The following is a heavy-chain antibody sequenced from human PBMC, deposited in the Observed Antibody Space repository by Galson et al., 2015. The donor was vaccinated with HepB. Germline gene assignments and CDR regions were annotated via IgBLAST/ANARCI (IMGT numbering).Heavy chain of an antibody. CDR3: TSLTDMVNSYAFDI. CDR1: GFTFSRYW. D-gene: IGHD5-18*01. V-gene: IGHV3-74*01. J-gene: IGHJ3*02. Sequence: SLRLSCAASGFTFSRYWMHWVRQAPGKGLVWVSRINSDGSSTAHADSVKGRFTISRDNAKNMVYLHMSSLRAEDTAVYYCTSLTDMVNSYAFDIWGQGTMVTVSS. CDR2: INSDGSST.